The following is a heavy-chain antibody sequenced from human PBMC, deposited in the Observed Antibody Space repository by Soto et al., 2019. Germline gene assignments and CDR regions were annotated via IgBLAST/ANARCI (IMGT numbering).Heavy chain of an antibody. V-gene: IGHV4-59*01. CDR3: ARDHRYGGNSPYWFDP. J-gene: IGHJ5*02. CDR1: GGSISSYY. CDR2: IYYSGST. Sequence: SETLSLSCTVSGGSISSYYWSWIRQPPGKGLEWIGYIYYSGSTNYNPSLKSRVTISVDTSKNQFSLKLSSVTAADTAVYYCARDHRYGGNSPYWFDPWGQGTLVT. D-gene: IGHD4-17*01.